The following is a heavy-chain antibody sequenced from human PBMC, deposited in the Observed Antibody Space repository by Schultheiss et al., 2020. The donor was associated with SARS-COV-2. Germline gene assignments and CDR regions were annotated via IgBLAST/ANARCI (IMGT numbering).Heavy chain of an antibody. V-gene: IGHV3-21*01. Sequence: GESLKISCAASGIIVSSNNKKWVRQAPGKGLEWVSAISGSGGSTYYADSVKGRFTISRENAKNSLYLQMNSLRAEDTAVYYCARDRLRRDGYKGAGYAFDIWGQGTMVTVSS. CDR3: ARDRLRRDGYKGAGYAFDI. J-gene: IGHJ3*02. CDR2: ISGSGGST. CDR1: GIIVSSNN. D-gene: IGHD5-24*01.